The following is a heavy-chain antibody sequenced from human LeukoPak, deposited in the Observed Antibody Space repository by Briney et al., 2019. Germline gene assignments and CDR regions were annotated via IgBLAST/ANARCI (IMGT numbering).Heavy chain of an antibody. CDR2: ISSSGSTI. CDR1: GFTFSSYE. D-gene: IGHD7-27*01. V-gene: IGHV3-48*03. CDR3: ARETGENAFDI. J-gene: IGHJ3*02. Sequence: PGGSLRLSCAASGFTFSSYEMNWVRQAPGKGLEWVSYISSSGSTIYYADSVKGRFTISRDNAKNSLYLQMNSLRAEDTAVHYCARETGENAFDIRGQGTMVTVSS.